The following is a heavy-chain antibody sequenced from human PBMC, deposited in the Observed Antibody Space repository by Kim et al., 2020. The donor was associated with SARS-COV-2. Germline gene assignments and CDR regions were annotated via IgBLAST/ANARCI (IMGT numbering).Heavy chain of an antibody. D-gene: IGHD4-17*01. CDR3: AEGSPGYGDLDY. Sequence: GGSLRLSCAASGFTFSSYAMSWVRQAPGKGLEWVSAISGSGGSTYYADSVKGRFTISRDNSKNTLYLQMNSLRAEDTAVCYCAEGSPGYGDLDYWGQGTLVTVSS. V-gene: IGHV3-23*01. CDR1: GFTFSSYA. CDR2: ISGSGGST. J-gene: IGHJ4*02.